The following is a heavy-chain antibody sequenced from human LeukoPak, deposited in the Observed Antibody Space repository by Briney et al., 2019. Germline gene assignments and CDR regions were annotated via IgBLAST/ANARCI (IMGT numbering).Heavy chain of an antibody. Sequence: ASVKVSCKASGYTFTSYGISWVRQAPGQGLEWMGWISAYNGNTNYAQKLQGRVTITRDTSASTAYMELSSLRSEDTAVYYCARDDFWSGYADYWGQGTLVTVSS. D-gene: IGHD3-3*01. V-gene: IGHV1-18*01. CDR1: GYTFTSYG. CDR2: ISAYNGNT. CDR3: ARDDFWSGYADY. J-gene: IGHJ4*02.